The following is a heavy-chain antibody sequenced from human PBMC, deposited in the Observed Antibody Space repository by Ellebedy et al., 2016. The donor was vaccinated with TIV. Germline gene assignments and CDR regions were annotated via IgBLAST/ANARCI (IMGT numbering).Heavy chain of an antibody. J-gene: IGHJ4*02. CDR3: ARDYSSGWYEPGEYYFDY. D-gene: IGHD6-19*01. CDR1: GFTFSSYS. Sequence: GESLKISXAASGFTFSSYSMNWVRQAPGKGLEWVSYISSSSSTIYYADSVKGRFTISRDNAKNSLYLQMNSLRDEDTAVYYCARDYSSGWYEPGEYYFDYWGQGTLVTVSS. V-gene: IGHV3-48*02. CDR2: ISSSSSTI.